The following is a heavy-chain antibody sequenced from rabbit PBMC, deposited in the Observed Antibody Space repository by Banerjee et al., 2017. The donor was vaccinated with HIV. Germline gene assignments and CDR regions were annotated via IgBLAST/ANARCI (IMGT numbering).Heavy chain of an antibody. J-gene: IGHJ4*01. D-gene: IGHD6-1*01. CDR3: ARDETGYAFNL. V-gene: IGHV1S45*01. Sequence: QEQLEESGGDLVKPEGSLTLTCTASGFSFSSSYWICWVRQAPGKGLEWIACIYAGSSGSTYYASWAKGRFTISKTSSTTVTLQMTSLTAADTATYFCARDETGYAFNLWGPGTLVTVS. CDR2: IYAGSSGST. CDR1: GFSFSSSYW.